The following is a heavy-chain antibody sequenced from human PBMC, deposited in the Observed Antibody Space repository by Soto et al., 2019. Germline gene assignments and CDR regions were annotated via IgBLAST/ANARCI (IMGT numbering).Heavy chain of an antibody. J-gene: IGHJ6*02. CDR3: ARVGEYQLLFAYYGMDV. CDR1: GYTFTGYY. CDR2: INPNSGGT. V-gene: IGHV1-2*02. D-gene: IGHD2-2*01. Sequence: ASVKVSCKASGYTFTGYYMHWVRQAPGQGLEWMGWINPNSGGTNYAQKFQGRVTMTRDTSISTAYMELSRLRSDDTAVYYCARVGEYQLLFAYYGMDVWGQRTTVTVSS.